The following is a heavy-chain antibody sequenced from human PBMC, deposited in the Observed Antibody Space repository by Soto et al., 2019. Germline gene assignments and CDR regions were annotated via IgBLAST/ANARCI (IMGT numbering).Heavy chain of an antibody. CDR1: RYTINEQC. V-gene: IGHV1-18*01. D-gene: IGHD6-13*01. J-gene: IGHJ6*02. Sequence: APAKRTCKASRYTINEQCFSWVRQGPGQRLEWLGWISAYNGVTNYAQKLQGRVTMTTDTSTSTAYMELRSLRSDDTAVYYCAREGNIAAAGAYYYYGMDVWGQGTTVTVSS. CDR3: AREGNIAAAGAYYYYGMDV. CDR2: ISAYNGVT.